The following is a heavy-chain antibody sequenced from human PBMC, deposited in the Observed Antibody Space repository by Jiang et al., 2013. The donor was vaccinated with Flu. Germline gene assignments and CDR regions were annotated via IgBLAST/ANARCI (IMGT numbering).Heavy chain of an antibody. J-gene: IGHJ4*02. D-gene: IGHD5-12*01. CDR3: ASLVDDY. CDR2: SITVGAP. CDR1: GGSISSYY. V-gene: IGHV4-59*01. Sequence: LLKPSETLSLTCTVSGGSISSYYWSWIRQPQGRDWSGLGISITVGAPTTTPPSRVEVTISVDTSKNQFSLKLSSVTAADTAVYYCASLVDDYWGQGTLVTVSS.